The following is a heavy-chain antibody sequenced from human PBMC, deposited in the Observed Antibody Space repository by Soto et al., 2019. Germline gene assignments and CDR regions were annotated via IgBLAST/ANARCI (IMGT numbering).Heavy chain of an antibody. CDR3: TTSNLGVDF. D-gene: IGHD1-1*01. J-gene: IGHJ4*02. Sequence: GGSLRLSCAASGLIFSDVWMTWVRQAPGKGLEWVGRIKTKPDDGTIDYAAPVRGRFTISRDDSKNTLYLQMTSLTPDDTGLYYCTTSNLGVDFWGPGTLVTVSS. V-gene: IGHV3-15*01. CDR1: GLIFSDVW. CDR2: IKTKPDDGTI.